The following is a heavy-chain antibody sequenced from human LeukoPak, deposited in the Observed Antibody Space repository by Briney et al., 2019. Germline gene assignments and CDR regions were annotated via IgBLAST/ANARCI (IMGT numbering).Heavy chain of an antibody. CDR1: GFTFNSYP. CDR3: ARPRAPYNNHHYNYYMDV. V-gene: IGHV3-64*02. D-gene: IGHD1-1*01. Sequence: GGSLTLACKVSGFTFNSYPMHWVRQAPGKGLENVSGLIVNGASKYYADSVEGRFTVSRDNSKNTLFLQLGSLRPDDTAVYYCARPRAPYNNHHYNYYMDVWGKGTTV. CDR2: LIVNGASK. J-gene: IGHJ6*03.